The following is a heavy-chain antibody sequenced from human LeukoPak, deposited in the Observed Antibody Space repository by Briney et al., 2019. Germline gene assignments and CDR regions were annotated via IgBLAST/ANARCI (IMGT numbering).Heavy chain of an antibody. CDR1: GFTFSNAW. V-gene: IGHV3-15*01. CDR2: IKSKTDGETT. J-gene: IGHJ4*02. Sequence: PGGSLRLSCAASGFTFSNAWMTWVRQAPGQGLEWVARIKSKTDGETTDYAAPVKGRFTISRDDSKNTLYLQMNSLKTEDTAVYYCTTDYYDYVWGSYRPEYWGQGTLVTVSS. CDR3: TTDYYDYVWGSYRPEY. D-gene: IGHD3-16*02.